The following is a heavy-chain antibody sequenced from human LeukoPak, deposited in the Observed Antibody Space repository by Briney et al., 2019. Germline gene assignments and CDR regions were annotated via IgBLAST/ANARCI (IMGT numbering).Heavy chain of an antibody. CDR2: ISSSSSYI. CDR3: ARDDREVPKYYNGMDV. CDR1: GFTFSSYS. J-gene: IGHJ6*02. Sequence: PGGSLRLSCAASGFTFSSYSMNWVRQAPGKGLEWVSSISSSSSYIYYADSVKGRFTISRDNAKNSLYLQMNSLRAEDTAVYYCARDDREVPKYYNGMDVWGQGTTVTVSS. D-gene: IGHD3-22*01. V-gene: IGHV3-21*01.